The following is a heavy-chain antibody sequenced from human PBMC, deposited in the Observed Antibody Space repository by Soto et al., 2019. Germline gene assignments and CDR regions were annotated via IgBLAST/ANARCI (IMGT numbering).Heavy chain of an antibody. V-gene: IGHV3-23*01. CDR3: AKDRPGYCSSTSCYAEGDAFDI. Sequence: GGSLRLSCAASGFTFSSYAMSWVRQAPGKGLEWVSAISGSGGSTYYADSVKGRFTISRDNSKNTLYLQMNSLRAEDTAVYYCAKDRPGYCSSTSCYAEGDAFDIWGQGTMVTVSS. J-gene: IGHJ3*02. D-gene: IGHD2-2*01. CDR2: ISGSGGST. CDR1: GFTFSSYA.